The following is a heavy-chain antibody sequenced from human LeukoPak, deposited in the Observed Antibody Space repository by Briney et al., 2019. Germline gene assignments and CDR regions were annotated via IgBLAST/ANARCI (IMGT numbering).Heavy chain of an antibody. J-gene: IGHJ4*02. D-gene: IGHD5-24*01. CDR2: IDSGSNTI. CDR3: ARDLVAATSRIDY. V-gene: IGHV3-48*02. Sequence: PGGPLRLSWAASGFTFSIYSMNWVRQAPGKGLEWVSYIDSGSNTIYYADSVKGRFTISRDNAENSLYLQMNSLRDEDTAVYDCARDLVAATSRIDYWGQGTLVTVSS. CDR1: GFTFSIYS.